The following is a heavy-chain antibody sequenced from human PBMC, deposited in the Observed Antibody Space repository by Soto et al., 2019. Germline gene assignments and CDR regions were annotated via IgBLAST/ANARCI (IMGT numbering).Heavy chain of an antibody. V-gene: IGHV1-8*01. CDR2: INPNSGNI. D-gene: IGHD3-10*01. J-gene: IGHJ4*02. Sequence: GXSXKVSCKASGNTXTSYDIDWVRQATGHGLEWMGWINPNSGNIGYAQKFQGRVTMTRDTAIRTAYMEVSRLRSDDTAVYYCARGRASGSYYLLDYWGQGTLGTVSS. CDR3: ARGRASGSYYLLDY. CDR1: GNTXTSYD.